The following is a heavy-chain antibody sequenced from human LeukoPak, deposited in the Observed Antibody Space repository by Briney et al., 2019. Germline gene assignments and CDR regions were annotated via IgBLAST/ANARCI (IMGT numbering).Heavy chain of an antibody. Sequence: ASVKVSCKASGYTFTGYYMHWVRQAPGQGLEWMGWINPNSGGTNYAQKFQGRVTMTRDTSISKAYMELSSLRSEDTAVYYCASRGDCSGGSCLAPFDIWGQGTMVTVSS. CDR2: INPNSGGT. CDR1: GYTFTGYY. D-gene: IGHD2-15*01. CDR3: ASRGDCSGGSCLAPFDI. J-gene: IGHJ3*02. V-gene: IGHV1-2*02.